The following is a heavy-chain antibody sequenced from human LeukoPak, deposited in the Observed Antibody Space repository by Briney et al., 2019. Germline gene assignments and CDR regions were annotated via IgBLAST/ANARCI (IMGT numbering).Heavy chain of an antibody. CDR3: ASSIVYCSSTSCYFN. J-gene: IGHJ4*02. CDR1: GGTFSSYA. V-gene: IGHV1-2*02. D-gene: IGHD2-2*01. Sequence: APLKVSCKASGGTFSSYAISWVRQSPGQGLEWMGWINPNSGGTNYAQKFQGRVTMTRDTSISTAYMELSRLRSDDTAVYYCASSIVYCSSTSCYFNWGQGTLVTVSS. CDR2: INPNSGGT.